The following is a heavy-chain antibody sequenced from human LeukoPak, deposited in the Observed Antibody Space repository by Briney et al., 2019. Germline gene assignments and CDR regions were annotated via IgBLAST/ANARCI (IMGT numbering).Heavy chain of an antibody. V-gene: IGHV3-21*01. D-gene: IGHD6-13*01. CDR3: ARDLMGTDYSSSWYGDYFDY. J-gene: IGHJ4*02. Sequence: GSLRLSCAASGFTFSSYSMNWVRQAPGKGLEWVSSISSSSSYIYYADSVKGRFTISRDNAKNSLYLQMNSLRAEDTAVYYCARDLMGTDYSSSWYGDYFDYWGQGTLVTVSS. CDR1: GFTFSSYS. CDR2: ISSSSSYI.